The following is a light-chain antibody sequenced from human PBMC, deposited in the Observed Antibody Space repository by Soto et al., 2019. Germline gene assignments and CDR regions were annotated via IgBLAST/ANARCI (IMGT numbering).Light chain of an antibody. CDR3: QQASSFPWT. J-gene: IGKJ1*01. V-gene: IGKV1-12*01. CDR2: SAS. Sequence: DIQMTQSPSSVSASVGDTVNITWRASQDISGWLAWYQQKPGKVPRFLIHSASTLQRGVPSRFSGSGSGTDFTLTISNLQPEDFATYYCQQASSFPWTFGQGTEVEIK. CDR1: QDISGW.